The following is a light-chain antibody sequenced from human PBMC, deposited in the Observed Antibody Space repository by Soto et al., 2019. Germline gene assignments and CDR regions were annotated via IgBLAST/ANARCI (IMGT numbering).Light chain of an antibody. J-gene: IGKJ1*01. Sequence: IHMTQSPSSVSASVGDRVTITCRASQSISYYLNWYQQKPGRAPRLLIYTTSSLQSGVPSRFSGSGSGTDFTLTISSLQPEDFATYYCQQSYSTLWTFGQGTKVDIK. V-gene: IGKV1-39*01. CDR2: TTS. CDR1: QSISYY. CDR3: QQSYSTLWT.